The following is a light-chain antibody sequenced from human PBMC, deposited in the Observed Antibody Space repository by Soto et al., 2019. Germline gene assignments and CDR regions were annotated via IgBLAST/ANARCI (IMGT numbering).Light chain of an antibody. CDR1: QSVSSSY. CDR3: QQYGSSPRIT. Sequence: EIVLTQSPGTLSLSPGERATLSCRASQSVSSSYLAWYQQKPGQAPRPLMNGVSTRAAGVPDRFSGSGSGTDFTLTISRLEPEDFAVYYCQQYGSSPRITFGQGTRLEIK. V-gene: IGKV3-20*01. CDR2: GVS. J-gene: IGKJ5*01.